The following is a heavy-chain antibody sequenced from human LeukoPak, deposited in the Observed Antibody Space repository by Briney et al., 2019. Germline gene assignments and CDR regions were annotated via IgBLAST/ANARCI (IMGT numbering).Heavy chain of an antibody. CDR3: ARVHGGYLYYFDY. CDR2: INAGNGNT. J-gene: IGHJ4*02. V-gene: IGHV1-3*01. CDR1: GYTFTSYA. D-gene: IGHD2-15*01. Sequence: ASVKVSCKASGYTFTSYAMHWVRQAPGQRLEWMRWINAGNGNTKYSQKFQGRVTVTRVTSASTAYMELSSLRSEDTAVYYCARVHGGYLYYFDYWGQGTLVTVSS.